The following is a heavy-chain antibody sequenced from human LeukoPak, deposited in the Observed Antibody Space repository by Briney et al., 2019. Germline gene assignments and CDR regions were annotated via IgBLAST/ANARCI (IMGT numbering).Heavy chain of an antibody. D-gene: IGHD3-3*01. CDR2: MNPNSGNT. CDR3: ARPNAVLRFLEWPKGGYYYYYMDV. V-gene: IGHV1-8*01. CDR1: GYTFTSYD. Sequence: ASVKVSCKASGYTFTSYDINWVRQATAQGLEWMGWMNPNSGNTGYAQKFQGRVTMTRNTSISTAYTELSSLRSEDTAVYYCARPNAVLRFLEWPKGGYYYYYMDVWGKGTTVTVSS. J-gene: IGHJ6*03.